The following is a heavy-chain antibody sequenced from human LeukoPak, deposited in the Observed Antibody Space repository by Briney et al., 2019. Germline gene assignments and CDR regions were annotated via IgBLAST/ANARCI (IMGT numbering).Heavy chain of an antibody. CDR3: ARLGCSSTSCLFDY. CDR2: MNPNSGNT. Sequence: ASVKVSCKASGYTFTSYDINWVRQATGQGLEWMGWMNPNSGNTGYAQKFQGRVTITKNTSISTAYMELSSLRSEDTAVYYCARLGCSSTSCLFDYWGQGTLVTVSS. CDR1: GYTFTSYD. V-gene: IGHV1-8*03. J-gene: IGHJ4*02. D-gene: IGHD2-2*01.